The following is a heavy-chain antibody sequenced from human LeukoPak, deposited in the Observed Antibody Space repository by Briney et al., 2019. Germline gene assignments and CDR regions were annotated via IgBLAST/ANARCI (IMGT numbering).Heavy chain of an antibody. V-gene: IGHV4-4*07. J-gene: IGHJ6*02. D-gene: IGHD3-10*01. CDR1: GGSISSCY. CDR2: IYTSGST. CDR3: AREYTRAGYYYGMDV. Sequence: SETLSLTCTVSGGSISSCYWSWIRQPAGKGLEWIGRIYTSGSTNYNPSLKSRVTVSVDTSKNQFSLKLSSVTAADTAVYYCAREYTRAGYYYGMDVWGQGTTVTVSS.